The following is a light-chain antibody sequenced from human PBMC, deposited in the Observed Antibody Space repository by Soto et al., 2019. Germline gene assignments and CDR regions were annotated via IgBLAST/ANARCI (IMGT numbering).Light chain of an antibody. Sequence: EIVLTQSPATLSLSPGERATLSCRASQSVSNYLAWYQQKPGQAPRLLMYDASNRATGIPARFSGSGSGTDFTLTSSSLQPEDLAVYYCQQRSSSPLTFGGGTKVEIK. CDR1: QSVSNY. CDR3: QQRSSSPLT. J-gene: IGKJ4*01. CDR2: DAS. V-gene: IGKV3-11*01.